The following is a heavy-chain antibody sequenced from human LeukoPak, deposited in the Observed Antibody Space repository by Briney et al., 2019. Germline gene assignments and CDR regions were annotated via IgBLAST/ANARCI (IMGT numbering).Heavy chain of an antibody. V-gene: IGHV3-23*01. J-gene: IGHJ5*02. Sequence: GGSLRLSCAASGFTFSSYAMSWVRQAPGKGLEWVSAISGSGGSTYYADSVKGRFTISRDNSKNTLYLQMNSLRAEDTAVYYCAKGRSGSYHRDNWFDPWGQGTLVTVSS. CDR2: ISGSGGST. CDR1: GFTFSSYA. D-gene: IGHD3-10*01. CDR3: AKGRSGSYHRDNWFDP.